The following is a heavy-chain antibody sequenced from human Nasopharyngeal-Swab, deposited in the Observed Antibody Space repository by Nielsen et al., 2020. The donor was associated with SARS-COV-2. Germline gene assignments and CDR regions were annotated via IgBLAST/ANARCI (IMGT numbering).Heavy chain of an antibody. CDR3: ARGELLSNAFDI. CDR1: GFTFSSYA. D-gene: IGHD2-2*01. CDR2: ISYDGSNK. V-gene: IGHV3-30-3*01. J-gene: IGHJ3*02. Sequence: GESLKISRAASGFTFSSYAMHWVRQAPGKGLEWVAVISYDGSNKYYADSVKGRFTISRDNSKNTLYLQMNSLRAEDTAVYYCARGELLSNAFDIWGQGTMVTVSS.